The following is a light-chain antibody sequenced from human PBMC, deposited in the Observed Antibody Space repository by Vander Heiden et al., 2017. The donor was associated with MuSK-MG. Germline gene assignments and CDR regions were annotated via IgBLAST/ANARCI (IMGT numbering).Light chain of an antibody. CDR1: QSVASSL. CDR2: GAS. CDR3: QQDGTSPRT. Sequence: EIVLTQSPGTLSLSPGERATLSCRASQSVASSLLAWYQQKPGQPPRLLIYGASSRATGIPDRFSGSGSGRDFTLTISRLEPEDSAVYYCQQDGTSPRTFGQGTKVEIK. J-gene: IGKJ1*01. V-gene: IGKV3-20*01.